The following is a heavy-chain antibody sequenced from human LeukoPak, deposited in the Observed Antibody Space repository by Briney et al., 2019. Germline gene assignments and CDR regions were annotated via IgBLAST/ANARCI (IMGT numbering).Heavy chain of an antibody. CDR2: TSHSGST. V-gene: IGHV4-59*01. J-gene: IGHJ3*02. CDR1: GGSISSSY. D-gene: IGHD3-22*01. Sequence: SETLSLTCAVSGGSISSSYWSWIRQPPGRGLEWIGYTSHSGSTNYKPSLKSRVSISVDTSKNQLSLKLTSVTAADTAMYYCARGYYDARGDSNPFDIWGQGTMVTVSS. CDR3: ARGYYDARGDSNPFDI.